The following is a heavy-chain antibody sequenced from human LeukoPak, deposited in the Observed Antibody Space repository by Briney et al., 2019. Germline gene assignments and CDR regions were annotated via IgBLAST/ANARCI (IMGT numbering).Heavy chain of an antibody. CDR1: GFTFSSYA. Sequence: PGGSLRLSCAASGFTFSSYAMHWVRQAPGKGLEWVAVISYDGSNKYYADSVKGRFTISRDNSKNTLYLQMNSLRAEDTAVYYCARARTVLGIAVAIDYWGQGTLVTVSS. CDR3: ARARTVLGIAVAIDY. D-gene: IGHD6-19*01. J-gene: IGHJ4*02. V-gene: IGHV3-30-3*01. CDR2: ISYDGSNK.